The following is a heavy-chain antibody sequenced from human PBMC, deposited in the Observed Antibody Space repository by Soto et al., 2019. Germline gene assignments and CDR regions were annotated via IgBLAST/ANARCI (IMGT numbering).Heavy chain of an antibody. J-gene: IGHJ5*02. Sequence: PRLSCAESDFTFSSYSMHWVSQAPGKELEWVAVISYDGSNKYYADSVKGRFTISRDNSKNTLYLQMNSLRAEDTAVYYCARDLYCSSTRCFQYNWFDHWGQGTLVTVSS. CDR1: DFTFSSYS. CDR3: ARDLYCSSTRCFQYNWFDH. V-gene: IGHV3-30-3*01. CDR2: ISYDGSNK. D-gene: IGHD2-2*01.